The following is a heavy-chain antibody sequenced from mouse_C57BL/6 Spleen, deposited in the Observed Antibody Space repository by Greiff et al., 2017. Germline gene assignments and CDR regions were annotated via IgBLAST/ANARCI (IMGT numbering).Heavy chain of an antibody. CDR1: GFTFSAFY. CDR2: SRNKANDYTT. J-gene: IGHJ2*01. V-gene: IGHV7-1*01. Sequence: EVQLVESGGGLVQSGRSLRLSCATSGFTFSAFYMEWVRQAPGKGLEWIAASRNKANDYTTEYIASVKGLFIVSRDTSQSILYRQMNARRAEDTAIYYCARDAELGYFDYWGQGTTLTVSS. CDR3: ARDAELGYFDY. D-gene: IGHD4-1*01.